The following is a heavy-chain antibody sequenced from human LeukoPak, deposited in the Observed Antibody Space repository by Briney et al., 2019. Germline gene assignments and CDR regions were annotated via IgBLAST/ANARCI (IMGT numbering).Heavy chain of an antibody. V-gene: IGHV1-58*02. D-gene: IGHD2-21*02. CDR1: GFTFASSA. J-gene: IGHJ5*02. CDR2: IVVGSGNT. Sequence: SVKVSFKASGFTFASSAMQWVRQARGQRLEWIGWIVVGSGNTNYAQKFQERVTITRDMSTSTAYMELSSLRSEDTAVYYCAGYCGGDCLYDPWGQGTLVTVSS. CDR3: AGYCGGDCLYDP.